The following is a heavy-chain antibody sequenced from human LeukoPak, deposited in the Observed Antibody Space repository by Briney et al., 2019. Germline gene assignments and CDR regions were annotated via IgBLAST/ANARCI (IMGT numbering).Heavy chain of an antibody. CDR3: ASSDIVVVPAAIGY. D-gene: IGHD2-2*01. J-gene: IGHJ4*02. V-gene: IGHV4-38-2*01. Sequence: SETLSLTCAVSGYSISSGYCWGWIRQPPGKGLEWIGSIYHSGSTYYNPSLKSRVTISVDTSKNQFSLKLSSVTAADTAVYYCASSDIVVVPAAIGYWGQGTLVTVSS. CDR1: GYSISSGYC. CDR2: IYHSGST.